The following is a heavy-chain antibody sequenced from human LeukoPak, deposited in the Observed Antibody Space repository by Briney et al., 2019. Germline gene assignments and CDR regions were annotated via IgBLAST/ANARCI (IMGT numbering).Heavy chain of an antibody. J-gene: IGHJ6*03. D-gene: IGHD2-15*01. CDR3: ARGGSSIYYYYYMDV. CDR2: ISYDGSNK. V-gene: IGHV3-30*04. CDR1: GFFFSSYA. Sequence: GGSLRLSCAASGFFFSSYAMHWVRQAPGKGLEWVAVISYDGSNKYYADSVKGRFTISRDNSKNTLYLQMNSLRAEDTAVYYCARGGSSIYYYYYMDVWGKGTTVTVSS.